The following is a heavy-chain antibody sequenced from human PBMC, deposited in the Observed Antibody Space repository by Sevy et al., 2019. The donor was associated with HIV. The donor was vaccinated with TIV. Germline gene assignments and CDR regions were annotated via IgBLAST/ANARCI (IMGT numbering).Heavy chain of an antibody. D-gene: IGHD5-12*01. J-gene: IGHJ4*02. V-gene: IGHV3-33*08. CDR3: ASEAGYGTDSRPFDY. Sequence: WGSLRLSCVASRFTFSTYVMHWVRQAPGKGLEWVAVIWHDGNSEYYADSVRGRFTISRDDSKSTLYLQMNSLRPEDTALYYCASEAGYGTDSRPFDYWGQGTLVTVSS. CDR1: RFTFSTYV. CDR2: IWHDGNSE.